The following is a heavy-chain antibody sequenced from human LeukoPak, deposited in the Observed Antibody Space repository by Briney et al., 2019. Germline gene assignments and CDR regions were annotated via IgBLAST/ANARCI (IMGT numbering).Heavy chain of an antibody. CDR2: IWYDGSNK. CDR3: AREKQTPHPPQTGTTYYYYGMDV. Sequence: GRSLRLSCAASGFTFSSYGMHWVRQAPGKGLEWVAVIWYDGSNKYYADSVKGRFTISRDNSKNALYLQMNSLRAEDTAVYYCAREKQTPHPPQTGTTYYYYGMDVWGQGTTVTVSS. CDR1: GFTFSSYG. J-gene: IGHJ6*02. D-gene: IGHD1-1*01. V-gene: IGHV3-33*01.